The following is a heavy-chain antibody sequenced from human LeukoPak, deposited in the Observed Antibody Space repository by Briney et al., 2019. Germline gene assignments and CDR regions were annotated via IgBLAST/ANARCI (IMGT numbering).Heavy chain of an antibody. CDR2: ISAYNGNT. Sequence: ASVKVSCKASGYTFTSYGISWVRQAPGQGLEWMGWISAYNGNTNYAQKLQGRVTMTTDTFTSTAYMELRSLRSDDTAVYYCARDPPPGGPMGYWGQGTLVTVSS. V-gene: IGHV1-18*01. CDR3: ARDPPPGGPMGY. J-gene: IGHJ4*02. CDR1: GYTFTSYG. D-gene: IGHD2-15*01.